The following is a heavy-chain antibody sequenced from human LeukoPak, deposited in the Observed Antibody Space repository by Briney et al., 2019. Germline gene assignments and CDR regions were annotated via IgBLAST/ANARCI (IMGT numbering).Heavy chain of an antibody. V-gene: IGHV3-23*01. CDR1: GFTFSSYA. CDR2: ISDSGGST. D-gene: IGHD1-26*01. CDR3: ARDFSGATVGIGLDY. Sequence: GGSLRLSCAASGFTFSSYAMSWVRQAPGKGLEWVSSISDSGGSTYYADSVKGRFTISRDNAKNSLYLQMNSLRAEDTAVYYCARDFSGATVGIGLDYWGQGTLVTVSS. J-gene: IGHJ4*02.